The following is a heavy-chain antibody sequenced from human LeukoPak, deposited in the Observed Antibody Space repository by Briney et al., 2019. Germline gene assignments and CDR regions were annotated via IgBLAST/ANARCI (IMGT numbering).Heavy chain of an antibody. CDR1: GFTFSSYE. Sequence: PGGSLRLSCAASGFTFSSYEMNWVRQAPGKGLEWVSYISSSGTTIDSADSVKGRFTISRDNAKNSLYLQMNSLRAEGTAVYYCAREKIAVAGDAFDIWGQGTMVTVSS. J-gene: IGHJ3*02. CDR2: ISSSGTTI. D-gene: IGHD6-19*01. CDR3: AREKIAVAGDAFDI. V-gene: IGHV3-48*03.